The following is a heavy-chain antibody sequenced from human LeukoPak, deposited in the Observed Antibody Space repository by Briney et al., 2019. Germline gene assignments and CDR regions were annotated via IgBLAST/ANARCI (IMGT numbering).Heavy chain of an antibody. J-gene: IGHJ3*02. D-gene: IGHD3-10*01. CDR1: GFTFSSYS. Sequence: GGSLRLSCAASGFTFSSYSMNWVRQAPGKGLEWVSYISSSSSTIYYADSVKGRFTISRDNAKNSLYLQMNSLRAEDTAVYYCARDSRFGAFDIWGQGTMVTVSS. CDR3: ARDSRFGAFDI. CDR2: ISSSSSTI. V-gene: IGHV3-48*04.